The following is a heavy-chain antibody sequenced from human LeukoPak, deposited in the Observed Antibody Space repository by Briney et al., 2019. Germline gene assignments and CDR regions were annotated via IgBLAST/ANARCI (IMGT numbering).Heavy chain of an antibody. D-gene: IGHD1-26*01. J-gene: IGHJ4*02. CDR1: GFTFSSYS. CDR2: ISSSSSYI. V-gene: IGHV3-21*01. CDR3: ASWCWEEGGQDF. Sequence: GGSLRLSCAASGFTFSSYSMNWVRQAPGKWLEWVSSISSSSSYIYYADSAKGRFTISRDNAKNSLYLQMNSLRAEDTAVYYCASWCWEEGGQDFWGQGTLVTVSS.